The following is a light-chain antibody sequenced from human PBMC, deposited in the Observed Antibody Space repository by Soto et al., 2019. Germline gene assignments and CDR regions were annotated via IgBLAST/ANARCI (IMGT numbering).Light chain of an antibody. V-gene: IGLV8-61*01. CDR1: SGSVSTTYY. CDR2: NTD. Sequence: QTVVTQEPSFSVSPGGTVTITCGLSSGSVSTTYYPSWYQQTPGQAPRTLIYNTDIRSSGVPDRFSGSILGNKAALTITGAQADDESDYYCVLYMGSGISVFGGGTKLTVL. CDR3: VLYMGSGISV. J-gene: IGLJ3*02.